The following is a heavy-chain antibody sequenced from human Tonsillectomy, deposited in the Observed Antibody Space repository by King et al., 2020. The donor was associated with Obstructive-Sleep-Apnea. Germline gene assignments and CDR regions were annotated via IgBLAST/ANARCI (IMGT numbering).Heavy chain of an antibody. CDR3: ARDRQQLVPGYYYYGLDV. J-gene: IGHJ6*02. D-gene: IGHD6-13*01. V-gene: IGHV3-48*04. Sequence: VQLVESGGGLVQPGGSLRLSCAASGFTFRSYSMNWVRQAPGKGLEWVSYISTSSSAIYYADSVKGRFIISRDNAKNSLFLQMNSVRAEDTAVYWCARDRQQLVPGYYYYGLDVWGQGTTVTVSS. CDR1: GFTFRSYS. CDR2: ISTSSSAI.